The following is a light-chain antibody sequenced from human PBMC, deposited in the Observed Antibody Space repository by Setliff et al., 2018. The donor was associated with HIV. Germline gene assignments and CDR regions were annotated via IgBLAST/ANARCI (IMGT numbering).Light chain of an antibody. CDR1: SSDIGTYNL. Sequence: QSVLTQPASVSGSPGQSITISCTGTSSDIGTYNLVSWYQQYPGKAPKLMIYEVSNRPSGISNRFSGPKSGNTASLTISGLQAEDEADYYCSSYRSGNTLVFGTGTKVTVL. V-gene: IGLV2-14*02. CDR2: EVS. J-gene: IGLJ1*01. CDR3: SSYRSGNTLV.